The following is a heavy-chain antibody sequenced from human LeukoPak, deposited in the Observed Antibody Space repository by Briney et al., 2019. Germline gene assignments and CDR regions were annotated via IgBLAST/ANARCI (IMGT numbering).Heavy chain of an antibody. D-gene: IGHD2-2*01. CDR1: GFTFSSYA. J-gene: IGHJ5*02. CDR2: ISGSGGST. V-gene: IGHV3-23*01. CDR3: AKEVVVVPAATTDNWFDP. Sequence: GGSLRLSCAASGFTFSSYAMSWVRQAPGKGLEWVSAISGSGGSTYYADSVKGRFTISRDNSKNTLYLQMNSLRAEDTAVYYCAKEVVVVPAATTDNWFDPWGQGTLVTVSS.